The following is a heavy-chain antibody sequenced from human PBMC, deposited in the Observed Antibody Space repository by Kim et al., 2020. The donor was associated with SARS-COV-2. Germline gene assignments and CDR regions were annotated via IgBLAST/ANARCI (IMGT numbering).Heavy chain of an antibody. CDR3: TREYSSSFDY. Sequence: YNDHAVSVKSRITSNPDTCKSQFSLQLNSVTPEDTAVYYCTREYSSSFDYWGQGTLVTVSS. J-gene: IGHJ4*02. V-gene: IGHV6-1*01. CDR2: YN. D-gene: IGHD6-6*01.